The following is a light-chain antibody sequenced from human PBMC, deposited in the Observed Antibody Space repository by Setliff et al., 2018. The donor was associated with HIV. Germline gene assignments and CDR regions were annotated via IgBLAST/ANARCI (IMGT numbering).Light chain of an antibody. V-gene: IGLV2-14*01. CDR3: QVWDSSSDHPGV. CDR2: DVR. CDR1: SSDIGAYNY. J-gene: IGLJ1*01. Sequence: QSALTQPASVSGSPGQSITISCTGTSSDIGAYNYVSWYQQHPDKVPKVIIYDVRKRPSGVSNRFSGSKSGNTASLTISRVEAGDEADYYCQVWDSSSDHPGVFGTGTKVTVL.